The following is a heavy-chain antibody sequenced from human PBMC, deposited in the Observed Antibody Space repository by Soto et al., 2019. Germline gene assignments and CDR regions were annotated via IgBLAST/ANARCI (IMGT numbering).Heavy chain of an antibody. V-gene: IGHV1-18*01. CDR2: ISAYNGNT. J-gene: IGHJ6*02. CDR3: AREVWSGSACMDV. D-gene: IGHD3-3*01. CDR1: GYTFTTYG. Sequence: QVQLLQSGAEVKKPGASVKVSCKASGYTFTTYGINWVRPAPGQGLAWMGWISAYNGNTNYAQRLQGRVTMTPDTSTSTAYMELRSLRSDDTAVYYCAREVWSGSACMDVWGQGTTVTVSS.